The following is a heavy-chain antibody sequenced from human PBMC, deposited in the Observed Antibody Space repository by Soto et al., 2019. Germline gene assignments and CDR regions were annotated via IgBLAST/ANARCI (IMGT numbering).Heavy chain of an antibody. J-gene: IGHJ4*02. CDR2: IYYSGST. V-gene: IGHV4-31*03. D-gene: IGHD2-15*01. Sequence: TLSLTCTVSGGSISSGGYYWSWIRQHPGKGLEWIGYIYYSGSTYYNPSLKSRVTISVDTSKNQFSLKLSSVTAADTAVYYCARIYCSGGSCYSFYFDYWGQGTLVTVSS. CDR1: GGSISSGGYY. CDR3: ARIYCSGGSCYSFYFDY.